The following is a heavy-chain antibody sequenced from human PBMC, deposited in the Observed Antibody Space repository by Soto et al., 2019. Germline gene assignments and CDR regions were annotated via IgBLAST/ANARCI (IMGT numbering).Heavy chain of an antibody. J-gene: IGHJ3*02. V-gene: IGHV1-3*01. CDR1: GYTFTSYA. D-gene: IGHD4-17*01. Sequence: ASVKVSCKASGYTFTSYAMHWVRQAPGQRREWMGWINAGNGNTKYSQKFQGRVTITRDTSASTAYMELSSLRSEDTAVYYCASPTTVTTGAAFDIWGQGXMVTV. CDR3: ASPTTVTTGAAFDI. CDR2: INAGNGNT.